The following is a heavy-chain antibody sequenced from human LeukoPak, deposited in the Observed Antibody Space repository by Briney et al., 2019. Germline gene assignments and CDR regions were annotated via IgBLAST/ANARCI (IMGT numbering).Heavy chain of an antibody. Sequence: ASVKVSCKASGYTFSNYGISWVRQAPGQGLEWMGWINTNTGNPTYAQGFTGRFVFSLDTSDNTAYLQISSLQAEDTAVYYCASFFCTSGLCYYLDYWGQGTLVTVSS. J-gene: IGHJ4*02. CDR1: GYTFSNYG. CDR3: ASFFCTSGLCYYLDY. D-gene: IGHD2-8*01. CDR2: INTNTGNP. V-gene: IGHV7-4-1*02.